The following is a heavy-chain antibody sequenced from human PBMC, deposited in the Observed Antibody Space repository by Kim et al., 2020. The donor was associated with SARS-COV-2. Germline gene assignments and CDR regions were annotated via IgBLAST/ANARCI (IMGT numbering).Heavy chain of an antibody. V-gene: IGHV3-74*01. CDR1: GFTFSTYW. CDR2: IDLDGSGT. D-gene: IGHD3-3*01. Sequence: GGSLRLSCAAYGFTFSTYWMNWVRQAPGKGLEWVSRIDLDGSGTTYADPVNGRFTIFRDNAKHTLYLQMNRLRVEEAAVYYCSRGPRRSDNWDGKDWGQGTPLTASS. CDR3: SRGPRRSDNWDGKD. J-gene: IGHJ4*02.